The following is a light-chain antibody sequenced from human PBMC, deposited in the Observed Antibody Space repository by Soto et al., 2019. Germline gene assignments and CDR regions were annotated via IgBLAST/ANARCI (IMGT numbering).Light chain of an antibody. CDR2: SAS. J-gene: IGKJ1*01. CDR3: LKYYIHPLT. Sequence: AIQMTQSPSSLSASVGDRVTISCRASQAIRNDLGWYQQKPGKAPKLLIYSASSLQSEVPSRFIGSGSGTDFTLTISSLQPEDFAIYFCLKYYIHPLTFGQGAKVEIK. V-gene: IGKV1-6*01. CDR1: QAIRND.